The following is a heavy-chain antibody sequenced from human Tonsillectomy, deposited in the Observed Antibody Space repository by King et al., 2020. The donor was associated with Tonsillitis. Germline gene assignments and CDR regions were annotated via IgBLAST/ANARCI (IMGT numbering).Heavy chain of an antibody. D-gene: IGHD1-20*01. J-gene: IGHJ6*02. CDR1: GYTLTTYS. CDR3: AKESITLEPDYYFYGMDV. V-gene: IGHV1-46*03. Sequence: QLVQSGAEVKNPGASVKVSCKASGYTLTTYSMHWVRQAPGQGLEWMGIINPSGGSTSYAQKFQGRVTLTRDTSTSTVYMELSSQRSEDTAVYYGAKESITLEPDYYFYGMDVWGQGTTVTVSS. CDR2: INPSGGST.